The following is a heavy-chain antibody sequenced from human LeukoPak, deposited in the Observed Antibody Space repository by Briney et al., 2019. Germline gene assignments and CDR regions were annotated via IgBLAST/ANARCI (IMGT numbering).Heavy chain of an antibody. CDR2: IYHSGST. J-gene: IGHJ4*02. Sequence: PSETLSLTGAVSGYSISSGYYWGWIRQPPGKGLEWIGSIYHSGSTYYNPSLKSRVTISVDTSKNQFSLKLSSVTAADTAVYYCARGGYSYAVPLLYWGQGTLVTVSS. CDR3: ARGGYSYAVPLLY. V-gene: IGHV4-38-2*01. CDR1: GYSISSGYY. D-gene: IGHD5-18*01.